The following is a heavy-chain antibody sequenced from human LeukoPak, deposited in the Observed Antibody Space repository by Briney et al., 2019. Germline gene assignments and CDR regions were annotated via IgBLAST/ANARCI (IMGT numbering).Heavy chain of an antibody. CDR2: ISYDGSNK. V-gene: IGHV3-30*18. J-gene: IGHJ4*02. CDR3: AKDKGSGWYYFGY. Sequence: GGSLRLSCAASGFTFSSYGMHWVRQAPGKGLEWVAVISYDGSNKYYADSVKGRFTISRDNSKNTRYLQMNSLRAEDTAVYYCAKDKGSGWYYFGYWGQGTLVTVSS. CDR1: GFTFSSYG. D-gene: IGHD6-19*01.